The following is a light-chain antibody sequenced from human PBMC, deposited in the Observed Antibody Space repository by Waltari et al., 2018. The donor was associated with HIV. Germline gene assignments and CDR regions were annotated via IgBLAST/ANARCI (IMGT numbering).Light chain of an antibody. CDR2: DAS. CDR3: QQRSNWPPWT. J-gene: IGKJ1*01. Sequence: MTQSPATLSVSPGEGATLSCRASQSVSSYLAWYQQKPGQAPRLLIYDASNRATGIPARFSGSGSGTDFTLTISSLEPEDFAVYFCQQRSNWPPWTFGQGTKVEIK. CDR1: QSVSSY. V-gene: IGKV3-11*01.